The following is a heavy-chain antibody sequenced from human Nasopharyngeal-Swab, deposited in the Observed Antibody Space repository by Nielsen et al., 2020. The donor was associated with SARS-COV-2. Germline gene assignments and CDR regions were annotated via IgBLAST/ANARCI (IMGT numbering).Heavy chain of an antibody. CDR2: IYTDGRT. D-gene: IGHD7-27*01. CDR3: ARENWGSRYFDS. CDR1: GFTFSDHY. J-gene: IGHJ4*02. V-gene: IGHV3-66*01. Sequence: GESLKISCAASGFTFSDHYMDWVRQAPGKGLEWVSVIYTDGRTFYADSVKGRFIISRDNSKNTLFLQMSSLRAEDTAVYYCARENWGSRYFDSWGQGTLVTVSS.